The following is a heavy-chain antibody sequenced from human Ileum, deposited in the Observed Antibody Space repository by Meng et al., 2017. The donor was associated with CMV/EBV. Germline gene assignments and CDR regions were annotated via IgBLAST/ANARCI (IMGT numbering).Heavy chain of an antibody. Sequence: LTCTVYGGSFSGYYWSWIRQPPGKGLEWIGYISYSGNTYYNPSLKSRVTISGDTSKNQFSLKLSSVTVADTAVYYCARDVGISRFDPWGQGTLVTVSS. V-gene: IGHV4-34*09. CDR3: ARDVGISRFDP. D-gene: IGHD3-3*02. J-gene: IGHJ5*02. CDR1: GGSFSGYY. CDR2: ISYSGNT.